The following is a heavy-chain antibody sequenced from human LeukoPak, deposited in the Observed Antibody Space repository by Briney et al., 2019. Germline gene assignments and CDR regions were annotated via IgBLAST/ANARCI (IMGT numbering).Heavy chain of an antibody. J-gene: IGHJ3*02. CDR3: ARDSPQSRLVRAFDI. CDR1: GYTFTSYY. V-gene: IGHV1-46*01. CDR2: INPSGGST. D-gene: IGHD6-19*01. Sequence: GASVKVSCKASGYTFTSYYMHWARQAPGQGLEWMGIINPSGGSTSYAQKFQGRVTMTRDTSTSTVYMELSSLRSEDTAVYYCARDSPQSRLVRAFDIWGQGTMVTVSS.